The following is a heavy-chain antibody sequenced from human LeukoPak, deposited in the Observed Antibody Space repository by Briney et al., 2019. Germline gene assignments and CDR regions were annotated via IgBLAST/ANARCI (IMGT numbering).Heavy chain of an antibody. Sequence: GASVKVSCKASGYTFTSYAMNWVRQAPGQGLEWMGWINTNTGNPTYAQGFTGRFVFSLDTSVSTAYLQISSLKAEDTAVYYRASIDYYDSSGYYQFDYWGQGTLVTVSS. CDR1: GYTFTSYA. CDR3: ASIDYYDSSGYYQFDY. V-gene: IGHV7-4-1*02. J-gene: IGHJ4*02. CDR2: INTNTGNP. D-gene: IGHD3-22*01.